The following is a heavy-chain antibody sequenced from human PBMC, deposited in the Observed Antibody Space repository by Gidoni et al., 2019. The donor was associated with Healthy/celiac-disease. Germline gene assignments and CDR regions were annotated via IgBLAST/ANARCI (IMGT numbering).Heavy chain of an antibody. D-gene: IGHD2-2*01. CDR3: ARSGIVVVPAAKSLDAFDI. CDR2: IIPIFGTA. J-gene: IGHJ3*02. Sequence: QVQLVQSGAEVKKPGSSVKVSCKASGGTFSSYAISWVRQAPGQGLEWMGGIIPIFGTANYAQKFQGRVTITADESTSTAYMELSSLRSEDTAVYYCARSGIVVVPAAKSLDAFDIWGQGTMVTVSS. V-gene: IGHV1-69*01. CDR1: GGTFSSYA.